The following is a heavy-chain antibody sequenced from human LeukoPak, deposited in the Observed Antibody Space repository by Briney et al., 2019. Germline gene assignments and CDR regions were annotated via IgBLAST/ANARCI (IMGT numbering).Heavy chain of an antibody. CDR3: ARALYYYDSSGYYVLPFDY. CDR2: INPNSGGT. J-gene: IGHJ4*02. CDR1: GYTFTGYY. V-gene: IGHV1-2*02. Sequence: EASVKVSCKASGYTFTGYYMHWVRQAPGQGLEWMGWINPNSGGTNYAQKFQGRVTMTRDTSISTAYMELSRLRSDDTDVYYCARALYYYDSSGYYVLPFDYWGQGTLVTVSS. D-gene: IGHD3-22*01.